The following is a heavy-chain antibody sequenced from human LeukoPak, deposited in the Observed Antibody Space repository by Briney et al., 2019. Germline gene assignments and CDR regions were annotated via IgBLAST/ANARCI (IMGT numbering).Heavy chain of an antibody. Sequence: GGSLRLSCAASEFTLSNYWLSWVRQAPGKGLEWVAVISYDGSNKYYADSVKGRFTISRDNSKNTLYLQMNSLRAEDTAVYYCAKSSGGPFLFDPWGQGTLVTVSS. CDR1: EFTLSNYW. CDR2: ISYDGSNK. CDR3: AKSSGGPFLFDP. D-gene: IGHD2-15*01. J-gene: IGHJ5*02. V-gene: IGHV3-30*18.